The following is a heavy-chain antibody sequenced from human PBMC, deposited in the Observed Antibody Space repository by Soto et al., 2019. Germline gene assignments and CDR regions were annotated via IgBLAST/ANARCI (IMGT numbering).Heavy chain of an antibody. CDR3: ARVHGGSYDWCDP. V-gene: IGHV1-8*01. J-gene: IGHJ5*02. CDR1: GYTFTSYD. Sequence: QVQLVQSGAEVKKPGASVKVSCKASGYTFTSYDINWVRQATGQGLEWMGWMIPNSGNTGYAQKFQGRLTMTRNTSMSTACMELSSMRSEETAVYYCARVHGGSYDWCDPWGQGTLVTVSS. CDR2: MIPNSGNT. D-gene: IGHD1-26*01.